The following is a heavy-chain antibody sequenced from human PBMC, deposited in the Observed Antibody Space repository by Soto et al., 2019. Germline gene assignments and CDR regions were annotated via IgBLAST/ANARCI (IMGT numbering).Heavy chain of an antibody. J-gene: IGHJ4*02. V-gene: IGHV5-51*01. CDR2: IYPGDSDT. CDR3: ARHVCDYGAPAAGLFDY. CDR1: GYSFTSYW. Sequence: PGESLKISCKGSGYSFTSYWIGWVRQMPGKGLEWMGIIYPGDSDTRYSPSFQGQVTISADKSISTAYLQWSSLKASDTAMYYCARHVCDYGAPAAGLFDYWGQGALVPVSA. D-gene: IGHD4-17*01.